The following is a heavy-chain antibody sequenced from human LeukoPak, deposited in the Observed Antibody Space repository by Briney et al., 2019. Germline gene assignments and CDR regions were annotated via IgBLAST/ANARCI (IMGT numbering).Heavy chain of an antibody. CDR1: GFTFSAYY. Sequence: PGGSLRLSCAASGFTFSAYYMTWVRQAPGKGREWVSSIGHSSIGYSSDHLKYADSVKGRFTISRDDAKNSLYLQMDSLRAEDTAVYFCAREDFFTPHSWGQGTLVTVSS. D-gene: IGHD3/OR15-3a*01. CDR3: AREDFFTPHS. V-gene: IGHV3-11*05. J-gene: IGHJ4*02. CDR2: IGHSSIGYSSDHL.